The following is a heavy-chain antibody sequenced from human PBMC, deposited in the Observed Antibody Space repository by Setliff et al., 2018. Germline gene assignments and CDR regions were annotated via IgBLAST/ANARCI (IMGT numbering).Heavy chain of an antibody. CDR2: INPNSGGT. Sequence: SVKVSCKASGYTFTGYYVHWVRQAPGQGLEWMGWINPNSGGTNYAQRFQGRVTMTRDTSISTAYMELSMLRSDDTAVDYCARSPLPPPGPGYYYYNSYSYYLDVWGKGTTVTVSS. J-gene: IGHJ6*03. CDR3: ARSPLPPPGPGYYYYNSYSYYLDV. D-gene: IGHD3-22*01. V-gene: IGHV1-2*02. CDR1: GYTFTGYY.